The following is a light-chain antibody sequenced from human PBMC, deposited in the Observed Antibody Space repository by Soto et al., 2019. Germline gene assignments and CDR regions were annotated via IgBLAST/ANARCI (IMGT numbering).Light chain of an antibody. J-gene: IGLJ2*01. CDR2: VNTDGSH. V-gene: IGLV4-69*01. CDR1: SGHSSYA. CDR3: QTWGAGFSVV. Sequence: QLVLTQSPSASASLGASVKLTCTLSSGHSSYAIAWHQQQPEKGPRYLMKVNTDGSHNKGDGIPDRFSGSSSGAERYLTISSLQSKDEADYYCQTWGAGFSVVFGGGTKLTVL.